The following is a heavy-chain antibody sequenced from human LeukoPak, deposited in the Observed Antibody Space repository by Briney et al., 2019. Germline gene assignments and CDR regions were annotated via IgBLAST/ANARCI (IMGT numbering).Heavy chain of an antibody. Sequence: GGSLRLSCAASGFTFSSYWMSWVRQAPGKGLEWVSYISSSSSTIYYADSVKGRFTISRDNAKNSLYLQLNSLRAEDTAIYYCARTLWGLTLLSSDYWGQGTLVTVSS. CDR3: ARTLWGLTLLSSDY. CDR2: ISSSSSTI. V-gene: IGHV3-48*01. D-gene: IGHD3-16*01. CDR1: GFTFSSYW. J-gene: IGHJ4*02.